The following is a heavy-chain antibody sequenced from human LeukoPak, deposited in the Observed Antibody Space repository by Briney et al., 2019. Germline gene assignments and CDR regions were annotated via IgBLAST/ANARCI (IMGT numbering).Heavy chain of an antibody. J-gene: IGHJ6*03. Sequence: TGGSLRLSCAASGFTFDDYGMSWVRQAPGKGLEWVSGINWNGGSTGYADSVKGRFTISRDNAKNSLYLQMNSLRAEDTALYYCARVATVTTWGDLYYYYYMDVWGKGTTVTVPS. CDR3: ARVATVTTWGDLYYYYYMDV. D-gene: IGHD4-17*01. CDR1: GFTFDDYG. CDR2: INWNGGST. V-gene: IGHV3-20*04.